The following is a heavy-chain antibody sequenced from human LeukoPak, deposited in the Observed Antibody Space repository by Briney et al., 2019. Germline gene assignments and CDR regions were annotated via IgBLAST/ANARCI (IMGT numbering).Heavy chain of an antibody. V-gene: IGHV4-34*01. CDR2: GNHSGST. CDR1: GGSFSGYY. CDR3: ARVGNMGGPGDAFDI. J-gene: IGHJ3*02. Sequence: PSQTLSLTCTVYGGSFSGYYCSWIRHRPRTGQELIGEGNHSGSTKYNPSLKSRVTISVDTSKNQFSLKLSSVTAADTAVYYCARVGNMGGPGDAFDIWGQGTMVTVSS. D-gene: IGHD2-15*01.